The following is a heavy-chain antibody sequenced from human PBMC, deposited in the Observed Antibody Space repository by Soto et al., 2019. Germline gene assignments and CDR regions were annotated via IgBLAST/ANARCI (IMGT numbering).Heavy chain of an antibody. CDR2: ISGSGGST. Sequence: EVQLLESGGGLVQPGGSLRLSCAASGFTFSSYAMSWVRQAPGKGLEWVSAISGSGGSTYYADSVKGRFTISRDNSKNTLYLQMNSLRAEDTAVYYCAKDPLNPYYAAWAFDIWGQGTMVTVSS. J-gene: IGHJ3*02. CDR1: GFTFSSYA. D-gene: IGHD1-26*01. V-gene: IGHV3-23*01. CDR3: AKDPLNPYYAAWAFDI.